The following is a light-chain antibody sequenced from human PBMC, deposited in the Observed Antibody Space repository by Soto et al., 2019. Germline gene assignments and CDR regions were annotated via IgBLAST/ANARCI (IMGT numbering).Light chain of an antibody. CDR3: GLYTLSDTVI. CDR2: DVT. Sequence: QSALTQPPSVSGSPGHSVTISCTGTSEVGSYSRVSWYQRSPGTSPKLLIYDVTKRPLGVSDRFSGSKSGNTASLTISGLQTDDEADYYCGLYTLSDTVILGGGTKHTVL. V-gene: IGLV2-18*01. CDR1: SEVGSYSR. J-gene: IGLJ2*01.